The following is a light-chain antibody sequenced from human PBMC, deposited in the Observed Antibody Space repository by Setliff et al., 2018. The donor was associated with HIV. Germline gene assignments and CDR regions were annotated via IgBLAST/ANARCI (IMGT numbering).Light chain of an antibody. CDR3: SSYAGSRTFDV. V-gene: IGLV2-11*01. CDR2: DVN. CDR1: SSDVGGYEF. Sequence: QSALTQPRSVSGSPGQSVTISCTGTSSDVGGYEFVSWYQQHPGNAPRVIIYDVNKRPSGVPDRLSGSKSGNTASLTISGLQADDEADYYCSSYAGSRTFDVFGTGTKVTVL. J-gene: IGLJ1*01.